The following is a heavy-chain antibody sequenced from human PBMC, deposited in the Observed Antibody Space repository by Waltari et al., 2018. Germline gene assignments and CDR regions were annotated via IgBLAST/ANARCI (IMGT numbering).Heavy chain of an antibody. Sequence: QPQLQESGPGLVKPSETLSLTCTVSGGSVSSSSYYWGWVRQSPGKGLEGIGSVYYTGKPYHNPSLKRRFTISVDASKNQFSLSVNSVTAADTAVYYCVREPSSSEGLDPWGQGSLVYVSS. CDR1: GGSVSSSSYY. CDR2: VYYTGKP. D-gene: IGHD6-6*01. J-gene: IGHJ5*02. CDR3: VREPSSSEGLDP. V-gene: IGHV4-39*07.